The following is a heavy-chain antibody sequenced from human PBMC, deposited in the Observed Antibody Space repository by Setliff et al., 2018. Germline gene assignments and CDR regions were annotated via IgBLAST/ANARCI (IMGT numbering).Heavy chain of an antibody. CDR2: INPNSGNT. J-gene: IGHJ4*02. CDR1: GYTFTNYG. D-gene: IGHD3-3*01. Sequence: ASVKVSCKASGYTFTNYGINWVRQATGQGLEWMGWINPNSGNTGYAQNFQGRVTMIRNTSISTAYMELSSLRFEDTAVYYCARGPRHNFWSGYYLVAVNYWGQGTLVTVSS. CDR3: ARGPRHNFWSGYYLVAVNY. V-gene: IGHV1-8*02.